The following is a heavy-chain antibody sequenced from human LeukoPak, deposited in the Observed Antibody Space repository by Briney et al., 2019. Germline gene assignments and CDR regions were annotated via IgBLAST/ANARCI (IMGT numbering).Heavy chain of an antibody. Sequence: VASVKVSCKASGYTFTGYYMHGVRQAPGQGLEWVGWINPNGGCTNYAQKFHGRVTMTRDTSISTAYMELSRLRSDDTGVYYCARVSPYNWFDPWGPGTLVTVSS. CDR3: ARVSPYNWFDP. J-gene: IGHJ5*02. CDR2: INPNGGCT. CDR1: GYTFTGYY. V-gene: IGHV1-2*02.